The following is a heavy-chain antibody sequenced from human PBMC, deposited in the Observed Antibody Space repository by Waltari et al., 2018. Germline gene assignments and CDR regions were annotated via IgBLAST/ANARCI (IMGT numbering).Heavy chain of an antibody. CDR1: GFTFSSYW. CDR3: ARDPAFGAFDF. CDR2: INPDGSGE. Sequence: EVQLVESGGGLVQPGGSLRLSCAASGFTFSSYWMSWVRQAPGKGLEWVANINPDGSGEYYVDSVNGRFTISRDNTKNSLYLQMNSLRPDDTAVYFYARDPAFGAFDFWGQGTVVTVSS. V-gene: IGHV3-7*01. D-gene: IGHD3-10*01. J-gene: IGHJ3*01.